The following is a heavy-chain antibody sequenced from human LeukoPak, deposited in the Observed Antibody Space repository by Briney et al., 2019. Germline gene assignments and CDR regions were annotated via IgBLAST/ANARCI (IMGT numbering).Heavy chain of an antibody. D-gene: IGHD6-13*01. CDR3: ARARYSSSWYDRELGY. V-gene: IGHV1-18*01. CDR1: GYTFTSYG. Sequence: GASVKVSCKASGYTFTSYGISWVRQAPGQGLEWMGWISAYNGNTNYAQKLQGRVTMTTDTSTSTAYMELRSLRSDDTAVYYCARARYSSSWYDRELGYWGQGTLVTVSS. CDR2: ISAYNGNT. J-gene: IGHJ4*02.